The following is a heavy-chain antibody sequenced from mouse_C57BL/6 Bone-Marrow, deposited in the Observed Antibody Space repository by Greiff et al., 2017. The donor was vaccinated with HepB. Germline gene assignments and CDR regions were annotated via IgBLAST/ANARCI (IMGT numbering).Heavy chain of an antibody. CDR3: ARGAYYGRGTRYAMDY. D-gene: IGHD1-1*01. J-gene: IGHJ4*01. CDR2: IYPGDGDT. V-gene: IGHV1-82*01. CDR1: GYAFSSSW. Sequence: QVQLQQSGPELVKPGASVKISCKASGYAFSSSWMTWVKQRPGKGLEWIGRIYPGDGDTNYNGKFKGKATLTADKSSSTAYMQLSSLTSEDSAVYFCARGAYYGRGTRYAMDYWGQGTSVTVSS.